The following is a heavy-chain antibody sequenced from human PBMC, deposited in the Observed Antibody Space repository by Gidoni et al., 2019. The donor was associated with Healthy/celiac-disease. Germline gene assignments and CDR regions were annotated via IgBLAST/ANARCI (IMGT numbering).Heavy chain of an antibody. CDR3: ARAPEFNWFDP. Sequence: QVQLQESGPGLVKPSETLSLTCTVSGGSISSYYWSWIRQPPGKGLEWIGYIYYSGSTNYNPSLKSRVTISVDTSKNQFSLKLRSVTAADTAVYYCARAPEFNWFDPWGQGTLVTVSS. V-gene: IGHV4-59*01. J-gene: IGHJ5*02. CDR2: IYYSGST. CDR1: GGSISSYY.